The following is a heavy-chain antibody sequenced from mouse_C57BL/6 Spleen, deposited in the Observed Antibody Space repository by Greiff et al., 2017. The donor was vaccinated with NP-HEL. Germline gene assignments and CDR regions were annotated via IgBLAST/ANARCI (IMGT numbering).Heavy chain of an antibody. Sequence: QVQLQQPGAELVRPGSSVKLSCKASGYTFTSYWMDWVKQRPGQGLEWIGNIYPSDSETHYNQKFKDKSTLTVDKSSSTAYMQLSSLTSEDSAVYYCACYTPFAYWGQGTLVTVSA. CDR3: ACYTPFAY. CDR2: IYPSDSET. CDR1: GYTFTSYW. J-gene: IGHJ3*01. D-gene: IGHD2-12*01. V-gene: IGHV1-61*01.